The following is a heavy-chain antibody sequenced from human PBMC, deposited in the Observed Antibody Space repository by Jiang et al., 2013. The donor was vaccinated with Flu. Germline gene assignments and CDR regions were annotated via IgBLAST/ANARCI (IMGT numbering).Heavy chain of an antibody. Sequence: GAEVKKPGASVKVSCKASGYTFTGYYMHWVRQAPGQGLEWMGWINPNSGGTNYAQKFQGRVTMTRDTSISTAYMELSRLRSDDTAVYYCARGSMIRGVIVSWFDPWGQGTLVTVSS. V-gene: IGHV1-2*02. CDR3: ARGSMIRGVIVSWFDP. CDR1: GYTFTGYY. D-gene: IGHD3-10*01. CDR2: INPNSGGT. J-gene: IGHJ5*02.